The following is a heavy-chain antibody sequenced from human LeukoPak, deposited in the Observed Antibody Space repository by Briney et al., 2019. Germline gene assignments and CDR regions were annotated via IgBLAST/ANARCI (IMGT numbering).Heavy chain of an antibody. D-gene: IGHD3-22*01. Sequence: SGTLSLTCTVSGGSISSYNWSWVRQPAGKGLEWVGRIYTSGSTKYNPYIKSRVTMSVAASKNQFSLKLSSVTAADTAVYYCARDRYYYDSSGYYGRFDYWGQGTLVTVSS. J-gene: IGHJ4*02. V-gene: IGHV4-4*07. CDR3: ARDRYYYDSSGYYGRFDY. CDR2: IYTSGST. CDR1: GGSISSYN.